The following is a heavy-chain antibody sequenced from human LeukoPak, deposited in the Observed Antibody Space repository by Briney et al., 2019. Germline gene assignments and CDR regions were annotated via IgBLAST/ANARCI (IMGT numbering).Heavy chain of an antibody. J-gene: IGHJ4*02. CDR3: ASAWNYYDSSGYFDY. Sequence: KPSETLSLTCSVSGASISSGSNYWGWIRQPPGKTLEWIGSIYSSGSTYYNPSLKSRVIIIIDTPKNHFSLTLSSVTAADTAVYYCASAWNYYDSSGYFDYWGQGTLVTVSS. V-gene: IGHV4-39*07. D-gene: IGHD3-22*01. CDR2: IYSSGST. CDR1: GASISSGSNY.